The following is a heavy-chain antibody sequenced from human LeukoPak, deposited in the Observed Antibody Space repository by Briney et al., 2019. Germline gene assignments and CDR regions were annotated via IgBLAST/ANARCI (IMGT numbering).Heavy chain of an antibody. V-gene: IGHV3-23*01. CDR2: ISGSGGST. CDR3: ARAGGSGSYYNYDYYYYMDV. J-gene: IGHJ6*03. CDR1: GFTFSSYG. D-gene: IGHD3-10*01. Sequence: GGSLRLSRAASGFTFSSYGMSWARQAPGKGLEWISGISGSGGSTYYADSVKGQFTISRDNSKNTLYLQMNSLRAEDTAVYYCARAGGSGSYYNYDYYYYMDVWGKGTTVTVSS.